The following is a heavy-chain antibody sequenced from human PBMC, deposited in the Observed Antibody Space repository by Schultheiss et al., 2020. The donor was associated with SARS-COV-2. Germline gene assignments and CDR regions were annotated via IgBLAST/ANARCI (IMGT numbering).Heavy chain of an antibody. CDR2: INHSGST. Sequence: SETLSLTCTVSGGSISSSSYYWSWIRQPPGKGLEWIGEINHSGSTNYNPSLKSRVTITVDTSKNQFSLKLSSVTAADTAVYYCAREDGYSGMDVWGQGTTVTVSS. J-gene: IGHJ6*02. CDR1: GGSISSSSYY. CDR3: AREDGYSGMDV. V-gene: IGHV4-39*07. D-gene: IGHD5-24*01.